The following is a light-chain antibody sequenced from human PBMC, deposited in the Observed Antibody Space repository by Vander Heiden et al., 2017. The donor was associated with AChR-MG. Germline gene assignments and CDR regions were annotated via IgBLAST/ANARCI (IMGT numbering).Light chain of an antibody. Sequence: QSVPTHPPSASGTPAQRVTISCSRNSPNIGNTFVYWYQQLPGTAPKFLIYSDKQRPSGVPDRFSGSKSGTSASLAISGLRSEDEGDYYCAVWDDSLSGVVFGGGTKLTVL. V-gene: IGLV1-47*02. CDR2: SDK. CDR1: SPNIGNTF. CDR3: AVWDDSLSGVV. J-gene: IGLJ2*01.